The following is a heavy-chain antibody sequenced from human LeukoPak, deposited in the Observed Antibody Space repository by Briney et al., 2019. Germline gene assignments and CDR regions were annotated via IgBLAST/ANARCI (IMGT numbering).Heavy chain of an antibody. CDR3: ARERGFISGYPYFDY. D-gene: IGHD3-22*01. CDR1: GGSISSYY. Sequence: PSETLSLTCTVSGGSISSYYWSWIRQPAGKGLEWIGRIYTSGSTNYNPSLKSRVTISVDTSKNQFSLKLSSVTAADTAVYYCARERGFISGYPYFDYWGQGTLVTVSS. V-gene: IGHV4-4*07. J-gene: IGHJ4*02. CDR2: IYTSGST.